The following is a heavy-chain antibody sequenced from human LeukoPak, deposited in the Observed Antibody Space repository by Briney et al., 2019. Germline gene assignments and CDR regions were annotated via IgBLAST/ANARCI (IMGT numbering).Heavy chain of an antibody. CDR2: ISSSSSYI. CDR3: ARDVLFRYRGMDV. V-gene: IGHV3-21*01. CDR1: GFTFSSYA. D-gene: IGHD2-8*02. Sequence: PGGSLRLFCAASGFTFSSYAMHWVRQAPGKGLEWVSSISSSSSYIYYADSVKGRFTISRDNAKNSLYLQMNSLRAEDTAVYYCARDVLFRYRGMDVWGQGTTVTVSS. J-gene: IGHJ6*02.